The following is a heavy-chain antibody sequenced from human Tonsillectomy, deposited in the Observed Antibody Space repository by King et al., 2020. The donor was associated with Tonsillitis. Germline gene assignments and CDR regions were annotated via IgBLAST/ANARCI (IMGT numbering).Heavy chain of an antibody. Sequence: QLVQSGAEVKKPGASVKVSCKASGYTFTNYYVPWVRQAPGQGLEWVGLINPRGGSTSYAQKVQGRVIMTRDTSTSTVYMELSRLRYEDTAVYYCARTYYYDRSGYYFGYWGQGTLVTVSS. D-gene: IGHD3-22*01. CDR3: ARTYYYDRSGYYFGY. V-gene: IGHV1-46*01. CDR1: GYTFTNYY. J-gene: IGHJ4*02. CDR2: INPRGGST.